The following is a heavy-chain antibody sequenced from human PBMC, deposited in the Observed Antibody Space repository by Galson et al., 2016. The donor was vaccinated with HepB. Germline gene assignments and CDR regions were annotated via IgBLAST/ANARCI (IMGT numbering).Heavy chain of an antibody. Sequence: SLRLSCAASGFTFSSYAMSWVRQAPGKGLERVSAISGSGGSTYYADSVKGRFTISRDNSKNTLFLQMNSLRAEDTAVFYCAKGSYSSSWYCYFDYWGQGTLVTVSS. D-gene: IGHD6-13*01. CDR3: AKGSYSSSWYCYFDY. V-gene: IGHV3-23*01. CDR2: ISGSGGST. CDR1: GFTFSSYA. J-gene: IGHJ4*02.